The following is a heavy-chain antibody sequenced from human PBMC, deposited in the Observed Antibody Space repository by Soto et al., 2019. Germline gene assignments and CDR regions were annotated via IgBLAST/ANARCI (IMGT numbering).Heavy chain of an antibody. V-gene: IGHV3-33*01. J-gene: IGHJ4*02. Sequence: GGSLRLSCAASGFTFSSYGMHWVRQAPGKGLEWVAVIWYDGSNKYYADSVKGRFTISRDNSKNTLYLQMNSLRAEDTAVYYCARAGAARPFDYWGQGTLVTVSS. D-gene: IGHD6-6*01. CDR1: GFTFSSYG. CDR3: ARAGAARPFDY. CDR2: IWYDGSNK.